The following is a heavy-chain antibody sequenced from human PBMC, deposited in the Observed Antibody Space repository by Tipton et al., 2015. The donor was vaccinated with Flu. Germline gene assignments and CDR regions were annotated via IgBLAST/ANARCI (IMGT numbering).Heavy chain of an antibody. J-gene: IGHJ5*02. D-gene: IGHD3-10*01. CDR3: ARWAVRGSIGWFDP. CDR1: GGSISSYY. Sequence: TLSLTCTVSGGSISSYYWSWIRQPPGKGLEWIGYIYYSGSTNYNPSLKSRVTISVDTSKNQFSLKLSSVTAADTAVYYCARWAVRGSIGWFDPWGQGTLVTVSS. V-gene: IGHV4-59*08. CDR2: IYYSGST.